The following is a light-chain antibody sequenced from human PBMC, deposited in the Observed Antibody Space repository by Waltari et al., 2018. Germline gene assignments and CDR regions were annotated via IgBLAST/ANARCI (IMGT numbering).Light chain of an antibody. CDR2: EVT. V-gene: IGLV2-14*01. CDR1: SSDIGNFNS. Sequence: QSALTQPASVSGSPGQSITISCTGTSSDIGNFNSVSWYQQHPGKAPKLMIFEVTNRPSGMSNRFSGSKSYNTAFLTISGLQAEDESDYYCSSYSSSTSLCVFGTGTKVTVL. J-gene: IGLJ1*01. CDR3: SSYSSSTSLCV.